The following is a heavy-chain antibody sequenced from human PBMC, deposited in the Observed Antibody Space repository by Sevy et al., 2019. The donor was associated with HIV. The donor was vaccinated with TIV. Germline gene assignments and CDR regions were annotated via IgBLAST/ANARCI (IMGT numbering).Heavy chain of an antibody. CDR2: ISGSGYTT. V-gene: IGHV3-23*01. CDR3: AKDPTAEPGGGWFDP. D-gene: IGHD6-13*01. J-gene: IGHJ5*02. Sequence: GGSLRLSCAASGFTFSCHAMNWVRQGPGKGLDWVSVISGSGYTTHYADSVKGRFTISRDNSKNTLYLQMNSLRADDTAIYYCAKDPTAEPGGGWFDPWGQGTLVTVSS. CDR1: GFTFSCHA.